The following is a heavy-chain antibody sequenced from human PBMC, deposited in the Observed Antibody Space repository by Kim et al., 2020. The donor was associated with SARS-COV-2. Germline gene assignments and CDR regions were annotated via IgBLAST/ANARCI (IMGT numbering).Heavy chain of an antibody. V-gene: IGHV3-30*18. J-gene: IGHJ6*02. D-gene: IGHD6-13*01. CDR1: GFTFSSYG. CDR2: ISYDGSNK. Sequence: GGSLRLSCAASGFTFSSYGMHWVRQAPGKGLEWVAVISYDGSNKYYADSVKGRFTISRDNSKNTLYLQMNSLRAEDTAVYYCANSYDSSSWYTPPLYYYYGMDVWGQGTTVTVS. CDR3: ANSYDSSSWYTPPLYYYYGMDV.